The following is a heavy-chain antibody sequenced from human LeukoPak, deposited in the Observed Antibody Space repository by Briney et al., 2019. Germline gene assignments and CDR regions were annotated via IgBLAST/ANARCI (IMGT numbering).Heavy chain of an antibody. CDR2: ISSSSSTI. V-gene: IGHV3-48*01. CDR3: AREQTTLYDY. CDR1: GFTFSSYS. J-gene: IGHJ4*02. D-gene: IGHD4-11*01. Sequence: TGGSLRLSCAASGFTFSSYSMNWVRQAPGKGLEWVSYISSSSSTIYYADSVKGRFTTSRDNAKNSLYLQMNSLRAEDTAVYYCAREQTTLYDYWGQGTLVTVSS.